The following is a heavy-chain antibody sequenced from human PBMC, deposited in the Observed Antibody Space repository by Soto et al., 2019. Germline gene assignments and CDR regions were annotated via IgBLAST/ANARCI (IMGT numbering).Heavy chain of an antibody. CDR2: INHSGST. D-gene: IGHD6-6*01. Sequence: SETLSLTCAVYGGSFSGYYWSWILQPTGKWLAWIRGINHSGSTNYNPSLKSRVTISVDTSRTHFPLKGSSVTAADTAVFYWPRVDSSSYYFAYWGQGALVTVSS. CDR3: PRVDSSSYYFAY. CDR1: GGSFSGYY. V-gene: IGHV4-34*01. J-gene: IGHJ4*02.